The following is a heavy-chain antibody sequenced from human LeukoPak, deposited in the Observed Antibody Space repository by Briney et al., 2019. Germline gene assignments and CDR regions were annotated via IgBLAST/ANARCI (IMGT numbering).Heavy chain of an antibody. CDR1: GDSISYFY. Sequence: SETLSLTCSVSGDSISYFYWSWIRQAAGKGLEWIGRMSSSGNNDYNASLKSRVTMSVDTSKNQLSLKVISVTAADTAVYYCARVGQGEYYYDSSGKQYYFDYWGQGTLVTVSS. D-gene: IGHD3-22*01. CDR2: MSSSGNN. J-gene: IGHJ4*02. V-gene: IGHV4-4*07. CDR3: ARVGQGEYYYDSSGKQYYFDY.